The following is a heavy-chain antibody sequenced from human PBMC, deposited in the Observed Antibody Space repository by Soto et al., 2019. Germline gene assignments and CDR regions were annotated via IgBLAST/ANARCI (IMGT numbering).Heavy chain of an antibody. V-gene: IGHV3-73*02. CDR1: GFSLSGSA. J-gene: IGHJ3*02. D-gene: IGHD2-21*02. Sequence: EVQLVESGGGLVQPGGSLKLSCAASGFSLSGSAVYWVRQASGKGLEWVGRIRSKVNSYATAYAASVKGRFTISRDGSKNTVYLQMNSLKTEDTAVYYCTRHPSAYCGGYCNLPYAFDIWGQGTTVTVSS. CDR3: TRHPSAYCGGYCNLPYAFDI. CDR2: IRSKVNSYAT.